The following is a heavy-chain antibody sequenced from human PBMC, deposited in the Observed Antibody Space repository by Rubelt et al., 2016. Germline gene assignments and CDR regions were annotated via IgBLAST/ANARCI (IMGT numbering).Heavy chain of an antibody. CDR3: VRHPARSSGGKGFDV. D-gene: IGHD2-15*01. V-gene: IGHV4-59*08. J-gene: IGHJ3*01. Sequence: QVQLQESGPGLVKPWETLSFSCTVSGGSISSYYWSWIRQSPGKGLEWIGYVYATGSTNYNPSLQGRIPLSVYTSKTQFFLNLSSGNAADTAVYYCVRHPARSSGGKGFDVWGQGTMVAVSS. CDR1: GGSISSYY. CDR2: VYATGST.